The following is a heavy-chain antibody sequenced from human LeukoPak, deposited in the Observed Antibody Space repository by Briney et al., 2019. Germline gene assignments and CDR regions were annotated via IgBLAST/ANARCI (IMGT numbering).Heavy chain of an antibody. CDR3: ARGIAAAEWFDP. CDR2: IYTSGTI. D-gene: IGHD6-13*01. V-gene: IGHV4-61*02. CDR1: GGSISSGSYY. J-gene: IGHJ5*02. Sequence: SETLSLTCTVSGGSISSGSYYWSWIRQPAGTALEWIGRIYTSGTITYNPSLKSRVTMSVDTSKNQFSLKLSSVTAADTAVYYCARGIAAAEWFDPWGQGTLVTVSS.